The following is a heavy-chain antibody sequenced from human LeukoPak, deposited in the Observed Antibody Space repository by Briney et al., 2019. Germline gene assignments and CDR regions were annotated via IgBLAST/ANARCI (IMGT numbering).Heavy chain of an antibody. D-gene: IGHD3-22*01. CDR2: INPNSGGT. V-gene: IGHV1-2*02. J-gene: IGHJ4*02. Sequence: ASVKVSCKASGYTFTGYYMHWVRQAPGQGLEWMGWINPNSGGTHYAQKFQGRVTMTRDTSISTAYMELSRLRSDDTAVYFCARRCDTSSYYTYYFDYWGQGTLVTVSS. CDR1: GYTFTGYY. CDR3: ARRCDTSSYYTYYFDY.